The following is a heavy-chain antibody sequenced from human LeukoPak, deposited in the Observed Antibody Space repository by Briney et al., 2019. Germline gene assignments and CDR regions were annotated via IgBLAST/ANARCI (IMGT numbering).Heavy chain of an antibody. Sequence: SETLSLTCAVYSGSFTGYYWSWIRQPPGKGLEWIGEINHSGNTNYIPSLKSRVTISVDTSKNQFSLKLSSVTAADTAVYYCARGRWGYYYGGGSYYRDYWGQGPLVTVSS. CDR3: ARGRWGYYYGGGSYYRDY. CDR2: INHSGNT. CDR1: SGSFTGYY. D-gene: IGHD3-10*01. V-gene: IGHV4-34*01. J-gene: IGHJ4*02.